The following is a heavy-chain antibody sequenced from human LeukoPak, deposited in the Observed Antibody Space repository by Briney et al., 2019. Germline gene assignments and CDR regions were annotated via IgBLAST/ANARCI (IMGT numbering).Heavy chain of an antibody. D-gene: IGHD6-25*01. V-gene: IGHV1-18*01. J-gene: IGHJ4*02. CDR2: ISAYNGKT. Sequence: ASVKVSCKASGYTFTSYGINWVRQAPGQGLEWVGWISAYNGKTNYAQKLQGRVTMTTDTSTSTAYMELRSLRSDDTAVYYCARDDALAATGSFDYWGQGTLVTVSS. CDR1: GYTFTSYG. CDR3: ARDDALAATGSFDY.